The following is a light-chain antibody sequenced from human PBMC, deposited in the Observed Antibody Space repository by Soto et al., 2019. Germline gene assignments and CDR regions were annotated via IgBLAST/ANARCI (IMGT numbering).Light chain of an antibody. CDR3: SSYTNRATVV. CDR2: EVY. CDR1: TSDVGSYKY. Sequence: QSVLTQPASVSGSPGQSITISCTGTTSDVGSYKYVSWYQHHPGKAPKLLIYEVYNRPSGVSNRFSGSKSGNTASLSISGLQGDDEGDYYFSSYTNRATVVFGGGTKVTVL. J-gene: IGLJ2*01. V-gene: IGLV2-14*01.